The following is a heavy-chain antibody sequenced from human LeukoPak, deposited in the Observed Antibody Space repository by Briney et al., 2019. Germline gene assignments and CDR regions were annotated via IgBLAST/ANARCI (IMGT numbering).Heavy chain of an antibody. CDR1: GFTFSSHW. J-gene: IGHJ5*02. CDR3: VRGALRDCSYTSCTRGNWFDP. Sequence: PGGSLRLSCAASGFTFSSHWMHWVRQAPEKGLVGVSHINADGSATYYAASVKGRFTISRDNARNTPYLQMHSLTAEDTGVYYCVRGALRDCSYTSCTRGNWFDPWGQGTLVTVSS. V-gene: IGHV3-74*01. CDR2: INADGSAT. D-gene: IGHD2-2*01.